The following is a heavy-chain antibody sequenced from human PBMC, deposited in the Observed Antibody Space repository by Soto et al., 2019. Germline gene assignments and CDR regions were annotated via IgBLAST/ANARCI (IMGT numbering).Heavy chain of an antibody. CDR3: ARQGITMIVVVVTDNWFDP. J-gene: IGHJ5*02. CDR2: IYYSGST. D-gene: IGHD3-22*01. Sequence: SETLSLTCSVSGGSISNNNYYWGWIRQPPGKALEWIGSIYYSGSTHYNPSLKSRVTISVDTSRNQFSLKLNSVTAADTAVYYCARQGITMIVVVVTDNWFDPWGQGTLVTVSS. V-gene: IGHV4-39*01. CDR1: GGSISNNNYY.